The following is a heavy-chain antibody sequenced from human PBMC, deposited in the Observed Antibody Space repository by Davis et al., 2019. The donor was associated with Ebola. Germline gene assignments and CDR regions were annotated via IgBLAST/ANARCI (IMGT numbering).Heavy chain of an antibody. J-gene: IGHJ4*02. CDR3: AKDGAIVATICCLYYFDY. CDR2: ISYDGSNK. CDR1: GFTFSSYW. Sequence: GGSLRLSCAASGFTFSSYWMSWVRQAPGKGLEWVAVISYDGSNKYYADSVKGRFTISRDNSKNTLYLQMNSLRAEDTAVYYCAKDGAIVATICCLYYFDYWGQGTLVTVSS. V-gene: IGHV3-30*18. D-gene: IGHD5-12*01.